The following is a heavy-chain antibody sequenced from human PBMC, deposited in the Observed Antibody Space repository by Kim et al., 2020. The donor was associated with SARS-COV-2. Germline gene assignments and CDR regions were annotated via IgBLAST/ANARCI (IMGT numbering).Heavy chain of an antibody. CDR2: TYYRSKWYN. V-gene: IGHV6-1*01. D-gene: IGHD3-3*01. Sequence: SQTLSLTCAISGDSVSSNSAAWNWLRQSPSRGLEWLGRTYYRSKWYNDYAVSVKSRITINPDTSKNQFSLQLNSVTPEDTAVYYCARDLLLFSRSESLEWLLSYYGMDVWGQGTTVTVSS. J-gene: IGHJ6*02. CDR3: ARDLLLFSRSESLEWLLSYYGMDV. CDR1: GDSVSSNSAA.